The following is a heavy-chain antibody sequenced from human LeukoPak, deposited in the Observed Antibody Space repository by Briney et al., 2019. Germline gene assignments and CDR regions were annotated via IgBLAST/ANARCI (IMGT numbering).Heavy chain of an antibody. J-gene: IGHJ3*02. V-gene: IGHV5-51*01. CDR3: ARLQLAYCGGDCVAFDI. D-gene: IGHD2-21*02. CDR2: IHLNDSDI. CDR1: AISLTHYW. Sequence: GESLKISCKGSAISLTHYWIGWVRQMPGKGLEWMGIIHLNDSDIRYSPSFEGQVTISADKSIATAHLQWSSLKASDTAIYYCARLQLAYCGGDCVAFDIWGQGTTVTVSS.